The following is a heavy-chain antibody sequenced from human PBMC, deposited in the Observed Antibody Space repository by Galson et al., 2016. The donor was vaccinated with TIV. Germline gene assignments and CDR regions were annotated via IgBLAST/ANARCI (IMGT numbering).Heavy chain of an antibody. V-gene: IGHV4-4*08. CDR3: ANDYGAGYFDH. D-gene: IGHD4-17*01. CDR1: GDSISSSY. CDR2: ISSSGFS. Sequence: SETLSLTCNVSGDSISSSYWSWIRQPPGKGLEWIGFISSSGFSNYNPTLKSRVTMSVDASKKQISLRLSSVTAADTAVYFCANDYGAGYFDHSGQGAVVTVSS. J-gene: IGHJ4*02.